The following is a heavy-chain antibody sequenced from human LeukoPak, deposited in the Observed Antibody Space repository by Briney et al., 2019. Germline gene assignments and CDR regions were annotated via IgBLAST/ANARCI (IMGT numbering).Heavy chain of an antibody. J-gene: IGHJ4*02. CDR2: IIPIFGTA. D-gene: IGHD6-13*01. Sequence: PVASVKASCKASGGTFSSYAISWVRQAPRQGLEWMGGIIPIFGTANYAQKFQGRVTITADKSTSTAYMELSSLRSEDTAVYYCARSSIIAAAGPYYFDYWGQGTLVTVSS. V-gene: IGHV1-69*06. CDR3: ARSSIIAAAGPYYFDY. CDR1: GGTFSSYA.